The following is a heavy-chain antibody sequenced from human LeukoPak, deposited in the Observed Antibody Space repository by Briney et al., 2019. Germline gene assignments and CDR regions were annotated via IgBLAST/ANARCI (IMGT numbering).Heavy chain of an antibody. J-gene: IGHJ4*02. D-gene: IGHD1-14*01. Sequence: PSETLSLTCAVHGGSFSGYYWSWIRQPPGKGLEWIGEINHSGSTNYNPSLKSRVTISVDTSKNQFSLKLSSVTAADTAVYYCARDGPTGFFDYWGQGTLVTVSS. V-gene: IGHV4-34*01. CDR1: GGSFSGYY. CDR3: ARDGPTGFFDY. CDR2: INHSGST.